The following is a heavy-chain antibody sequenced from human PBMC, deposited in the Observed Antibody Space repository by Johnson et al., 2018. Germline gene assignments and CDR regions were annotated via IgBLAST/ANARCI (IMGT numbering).Heavy chain of an antibody. CDR1: GGTFSSYA. D-gene: IGHD1-20*01. V-gene: IGHV1-69*14. Sequence: QVQLVQSGAEVKKPRSSVKVSCKASGGTFSSYAISWVRQAPGPGLEWMGGIIPIFGIANYAKKFQGRVTITADKSTSTAYMELSSLTSEDTAVYYGAGGGGITGTAFDIWGQGTMVTVSS. J-gene: IGHJ3*02. CDR2: IIPIFGIA. CDR3: AGGGGITGTAFDI.